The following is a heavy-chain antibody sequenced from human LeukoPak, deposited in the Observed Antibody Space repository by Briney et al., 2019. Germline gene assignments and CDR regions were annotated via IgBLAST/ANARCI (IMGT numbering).Heavy chain of an antibody. D-gene: IGHD4-17*01. J-gene: IGHJ4*02. CDR2: IWYDGSNK. V-gene: IGHV3-33*01. CDR3: ATPPQGSGDYSPGY. Sequence: PGGSLRLSCAASGFTFSNYGMHWVRQAPGKGLEWVAVIWYDGSNKYYADSVKGRFTISRDNSKNTLYLQVNSLRAEDTAVYYCATPPQGSGDYSPGYWGQGTLVTVSS. CDR1: GFTFSNYG.